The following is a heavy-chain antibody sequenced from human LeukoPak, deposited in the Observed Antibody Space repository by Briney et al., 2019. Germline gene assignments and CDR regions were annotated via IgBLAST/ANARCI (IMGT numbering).Heavy chain of an antibody. J-gene: IGHJ4*02. CDR3: ARRSCSGGSCYFDY. V-gene: IGHV3-53*01. D-gene: IGHD2-15*01. Sequence: GGSLRLSCAASGFTVSSNYMSWVRQAPGKGLEWVSVIYSGGSTYYADSVKGRFTIPRDNSKNTLYLQMNSLRAEDTAVYYCARRSCSGGSCYFDYWGQGTLVTISS. CDR2: IYSGGST. CDR1: GFTVSSNY.